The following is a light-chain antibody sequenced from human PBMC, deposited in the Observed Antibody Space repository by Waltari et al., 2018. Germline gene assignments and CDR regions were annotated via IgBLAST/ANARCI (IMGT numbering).Light chain of an antibody. CDR2: DVS. V-gene: IGLV2-14*03. CDR3: SSQSSDDVVL. Sequence: QSALTQPASVSGSPGQSITISCSGTSIYVGTYNSVSWYQDHPGQGPKAIIYDVSDRPSGVSARFSGSKSGNTASLTISGLQAEDEADYYCSSQSSDDVVLFGGGTKVTVL. J-gene: IGLJ3*02. CDR1: SIYVGTYNS.